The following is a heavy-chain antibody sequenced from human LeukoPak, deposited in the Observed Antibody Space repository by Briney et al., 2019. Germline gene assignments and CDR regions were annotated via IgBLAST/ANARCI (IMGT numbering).Heavy chain of an antibody. V-gene: IGHV1-3*03. J-gene: IGHJ4*02. CDR1: GYTFTSYA. Sequence: ASVKVSCKASGYTFTSYAMHWVRQAPGQRLEWMGWINAGNGNTKYSQEFQGRVTITRDTSASTAYMELSSLRSEDTAVYYCARVTLAAYYYDSSGYEGDYWGQGTLVTVSS. CDR3: ARVTLAAYYYDSSGYEGDY. D-gene: IGHD3-22*01. CDR2: INAGNGNT.